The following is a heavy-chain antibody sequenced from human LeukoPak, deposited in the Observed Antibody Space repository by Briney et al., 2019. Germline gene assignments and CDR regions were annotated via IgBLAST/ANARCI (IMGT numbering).Heavy chain of an antibody. J-gene: IGHJ4*02. D-gene: IGHD1-26*01. CDR3: ARDLGGSSTGGY. V-gene: IGHV4-61*08. CDR1: GGSISSGGYY. CDR2: IYYSGST. Sequence: SETLSLTCAVSGGSISSGGYYWSWIRQPPGKGLEWIGYIYYSGSTNYNPSLKSRITISVVTSKSQFSLKLSSVTAADTAVYYCARDLGGSSTGGYWGQGTLVTVSS.